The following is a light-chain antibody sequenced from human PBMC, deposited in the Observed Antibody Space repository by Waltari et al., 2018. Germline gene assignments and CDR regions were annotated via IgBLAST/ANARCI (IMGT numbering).Light chain of an antibody. CDR3: TSYTTTKTVV. V-gene: IGLV2-14*01. CDR2: DVA. CDR1: SSDIGGSNH. J-gene: IGLJ2*01. Sequence: QSALTQPASVSGSPGQSITISSTGTSSDIGGSNHVSWYQQHPGKAPKLMIYDVARWPSGVSNRFSGSKSGNTASLTISGLQAEDEADYYCTSYTTTKTVVFGGGTKVTVL.